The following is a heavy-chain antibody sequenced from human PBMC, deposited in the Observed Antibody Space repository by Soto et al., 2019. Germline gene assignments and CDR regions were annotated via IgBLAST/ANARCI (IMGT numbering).Heavy chain of an antibody. CDR2: ISGSGDST. J-gene: IGHJ4*02. CDR1: GFTFSSYS. D-gene: IGHD3-10*01. V-gene: IGHV3-23*01. Sequence: GGSLRLSCDASGFTFSSYSMSWVRQAPGKGLEWVAAISGSGDSTKYADSVKGRFTISRDNSKNTLYLEMNSLRAEDTAVYYCAKGVFGVWFGELLSFDYWGQGTLVTVSS. CDR3: AKGVFGVWFGELLSFDY.